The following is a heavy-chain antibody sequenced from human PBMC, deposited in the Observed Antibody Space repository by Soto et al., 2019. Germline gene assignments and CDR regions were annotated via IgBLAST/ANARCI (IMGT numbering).Heavy chain of an antibody. CDR2: IYYSGST. D-gene: IGHD3-3*01. Sequence: PSETLSLTCTVSGGSISSYYWSWIRQPPGKGLEWIGYIYYSGSTNYNPSLKSRVTISVDTSKNQFSLKLSSVTAADTAVYYCARDVLHYDFWSGRYNWFDPWGPGTLVTVSS. CDR3: ARDVLHYDFWSGRYNWFDP. J-gene: IGHJ5*02. CDR1: GGSISSYY. V-gene: IGHV4-59*01.